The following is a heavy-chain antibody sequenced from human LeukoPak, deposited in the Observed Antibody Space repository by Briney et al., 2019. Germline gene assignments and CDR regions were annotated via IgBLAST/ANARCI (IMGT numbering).Heavy chain of an antibody. CDR2: MNPNSGNT. Sequence: ASVKVSCTASGYTFTSYDINWVRQATGQGLEWMGWMNPNSGNTGYAQKFQGRVTMTRNTSISTAYMELSSLRSEDTAVYYCARGNTYYYGSGIDYWGQGTLVTVSS. J-gene: IGHJ4*02. CDR1: GYTFTSYD. V-gene: IGHV1-8*01. CDR3: ARGNTYYYGSGIDY. D-gene: IGHD3-10*01.